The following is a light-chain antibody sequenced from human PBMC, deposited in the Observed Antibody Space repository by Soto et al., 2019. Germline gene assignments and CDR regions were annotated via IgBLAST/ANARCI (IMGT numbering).Light chain of an antibody. Sequence: DIQMTQPPSTLSASVGDRVAITCRASQSIGSWVAWYQQKPGKAPKVLIYGASNLQSGVPPRFSGSGSGTDFTLAISSLQPEDSATYYCLQDINYPWTFGQGTKVDIK. CDR1: QSIGSW. V-gene: IGKV1-5*01. J-gene: IGKJ1*01. CDR2: GAS. CDR3: LQDINYPWT.